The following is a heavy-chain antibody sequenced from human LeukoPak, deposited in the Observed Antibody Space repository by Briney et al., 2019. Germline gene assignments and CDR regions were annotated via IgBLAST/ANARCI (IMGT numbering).Heavy chain of an antibody. Sequence: GGSLRLSCAASGFTFSSYAMNWVRQAPGKGLEWISYISSTGRTKYYADSVKGRFTVSRDNAKTSLYLQMSSLRTEDTAVYYCARENGDYGVPFDFWGQGTLVAVSS. CDR3: ARENGDYGVPFDF. CDR2: ISSTGRTK. D-gene: IGHD4/OR15-4a*01. J-gene: IGHJ4*02. V-gene: IGHV3-48*03. CDR1: GFTFSSYA.